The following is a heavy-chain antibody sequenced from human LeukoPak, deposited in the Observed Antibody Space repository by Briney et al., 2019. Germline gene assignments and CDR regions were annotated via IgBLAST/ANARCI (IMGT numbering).Heavy chain of an antibody. CDR3: ARGGLLLWFGRGFDP. Sequence: SETLSLTCTVSGGSISSGGYYWSWIRQHPGKGLEWIGYIYYSGSTNYNPSLKSRVTISVDTSKNQFSLKLSSVTAADTAVYYCARGGLLLWFGRGFDPWGQGTLVTVSS. CDR2: IYYSGST. D-gene: IGHD3-10*01. J-gene: IGHJ5*02. CDR1: GGSISSGGYY. V-gene: IGHV4-31*03.